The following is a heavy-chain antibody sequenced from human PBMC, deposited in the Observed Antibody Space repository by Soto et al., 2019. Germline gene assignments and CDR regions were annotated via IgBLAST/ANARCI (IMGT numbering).Heavy chain of an antibody. Sequence: SETLSLTCAVYGGSFSGYYWSWIRQPPGKGLEWIGEINHSGSTNYNPSLKSRVTISVDTSKNQFSLKLSSVTAADTAVYYCARGQYSSSSYDPLYFDYWGQGTLVTVSS. CDR3: ARGQYSSSSYDPLYFDY. CDR2: INHSGST. D-gene: IGHD6-6*01. J-gene: IGHJ4*02. CDR1: GGSFSGYY. V-gene: IGHV4-34*01.